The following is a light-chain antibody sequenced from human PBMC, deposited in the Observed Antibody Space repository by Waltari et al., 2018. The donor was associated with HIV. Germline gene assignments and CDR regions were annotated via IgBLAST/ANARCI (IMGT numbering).Light chain of an antibody. V-gene: IGLV2-11*01. CDR2: DVT. CDR1: NSDIGGYNH. Sequence: HSALTQPRSVSGSPGQAVTISSNGTNSDIGGYNHVSWDQVHSDKVPQVIIYDVTKRPSGVPARISGSKSGNTASLTISGLQAEDEADYYCCSYGGGYTWLFGGGT. CDR3: CSYGGGYTWL. J-gene: IGLJ3*02.